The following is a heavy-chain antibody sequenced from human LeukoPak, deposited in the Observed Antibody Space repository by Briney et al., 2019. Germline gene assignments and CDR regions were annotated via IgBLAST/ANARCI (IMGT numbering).Heavy chain of an antibody. CDR1: GGSISSGDYY. J-gene: IGHJ3*02. Sequence: SETLSLTCTVSGGSISSGDYYWSWIRQPPGKGLEWIGYIYYSGSTYYNPSLKSRVTISVDTSKNQFSLKLSSVTAADTAVYYCARHGYYDSSGEDIWGQGTMVTVSS. CDR3: ARHGYYDSSGEDI. CDR2: IYYSGST. D-gene: IGHD3-22*01. V-gene: IGHV4-30-4*01.